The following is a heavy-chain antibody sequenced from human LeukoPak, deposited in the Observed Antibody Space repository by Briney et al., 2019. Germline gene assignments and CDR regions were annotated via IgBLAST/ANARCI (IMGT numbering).Heavy chain of an antibody. CDR2: INPNSGGT. V-gene: IGHV1-2*02. Sequence: PAASVKVSCKASGYTFTGYYMHWVRQAPGQGLEWMGWINPNSGGTNYAQKFQGRVTMTRDTSISTAYMELSRLRSDDTAVYYCARELPYSSGWYYFDYWGQGTLVTVSS. CDR3: ARELPYSSGWYYFDY. D-gene: IGHD6-19*01. CDR1: GYTFTGYY. J-gene: IGHJ4*02.